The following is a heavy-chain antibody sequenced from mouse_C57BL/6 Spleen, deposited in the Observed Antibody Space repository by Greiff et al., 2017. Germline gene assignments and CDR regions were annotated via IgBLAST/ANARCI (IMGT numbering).Heavy chain of an antibody. CDR3: ARTTVVARGYFDV. CDR2: NDPSDSYT. V-gene: IGHV1-69*01. Sequence: VQLQQPGAELVMPGASVKLSCKASGYTFTSYWMHWVKQRPGQGLEWIGENDPSDSYTNYNQKFKGKSTLTVDKSSSTAYMQLSSLTSEDSAVYYCARTTVVARGYFDVWGTGTTVTVSS. CDR1: GYTFTSYW. D-gene: IGHD1-1*01. J-gene: IGHJ1*03.